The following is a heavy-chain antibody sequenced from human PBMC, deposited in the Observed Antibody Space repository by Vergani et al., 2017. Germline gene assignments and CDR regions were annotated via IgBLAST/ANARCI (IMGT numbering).Heavy chain of an antibody. Sequence: QVQLQESGPGLVKPSETLSLTCTVSGGSISSYYWSWIRQPPGKGLEWIGYIYYSGSTNYNPSLKSRVTISVDTSKNQFSLKLSSVTAADTAVYYCARVGGRGFIDDWGQGTLVTVSS. CDR2: IYYSGST. J-gene: IGHJ4*02. D-gene: IGHD3-10*01. CDR3: ARVGGRGFIDD. CDR1: GGSISSYY. V-gene: IGHV4-59*01.